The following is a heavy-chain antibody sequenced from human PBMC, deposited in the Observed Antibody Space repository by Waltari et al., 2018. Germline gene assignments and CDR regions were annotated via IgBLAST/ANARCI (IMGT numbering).Heavy chain of an antibody. CDR2: IYTSGSN. CDR3: ARVRGYRGYAFDI. Sequence: QVQLQASGPGLVKPSETLSLTCTVSGGSISSYYWSWIRQPAGKGLEWIGRIYTSGSNNYNPSLKRRVTSSVDTSKNQFSLKLSYVTAADTAVYYCARVRGYRGYAFDIWGQGTMVTVSS. D-gene: IGHD1-1*01. J-gene: IGHJ3*02. V-gene: IGHV4-4*07. CDR1: GGSISSYY.